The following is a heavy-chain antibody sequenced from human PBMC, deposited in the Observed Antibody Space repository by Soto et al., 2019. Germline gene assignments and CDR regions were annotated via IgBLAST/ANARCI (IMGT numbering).Heavy chain of an antibody. CDR3: ARGNGDYGY. J-gene: IGHJ4*02. V-gene: IGHV4-34*01. CDR2: INHSGST. CDR1: GGSFSGYY. Sequence: SETLSLTCAVYGGSFSGYYWSWIRQPPGKGLEWIGEINHSGSTNYNPSLKSRVTISVDTSKNQFSLKLSSVTAADTAVYYCARGNGDYGYWGQGTLVTVSS. D-gene: IGHD4-17*01.